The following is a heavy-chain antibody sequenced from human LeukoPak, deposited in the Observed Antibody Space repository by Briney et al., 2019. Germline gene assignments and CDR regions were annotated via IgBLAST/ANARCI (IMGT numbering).Heavy chain of an antibody. V-gene: IGHV4-39*07. CDR2: IYYSGST. CDR3: ARDEPMITFGGVIVDAFDI. Sequence: SETLSLTCTVSGGSISSSSYYWGWIRQPPGKGLEWIGSIYYSGSTYYNPSLKSRVTISVDTSKNQFSLKLSSVTAADTAVYYCARDEPMITFGGVIVDAFDIWGQGTMVTVSS. CDR1: GGSISSSSYY. J-gene: IGHJ3*02. D-gene: IGHD3-16*02.